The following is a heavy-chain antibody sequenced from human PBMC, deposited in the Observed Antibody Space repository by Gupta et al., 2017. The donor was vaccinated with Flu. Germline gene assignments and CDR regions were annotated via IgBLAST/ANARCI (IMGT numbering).Heavy chain of an antibody. Sequence: GGSISGSSYYWGWISQTTGKGLEWSGAVYYSWETYYNPCLRGRVAISVATSSNQFSLRLSSVTAADTAVYYCKKPAAGALDTGPDLGGKGTLVTVSS. CDR3: KKPAAGALDTGPDL. D-gene: IGHD2-2*02. CDR1: GGSISGSSYY. J-gene: IGHJ5*02. V-gene: IGHV4-39*01. CDR2: VYYSWET.